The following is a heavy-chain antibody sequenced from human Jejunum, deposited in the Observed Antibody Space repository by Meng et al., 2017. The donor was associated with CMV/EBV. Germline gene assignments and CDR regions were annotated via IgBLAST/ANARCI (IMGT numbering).Heavy chain of an antibody. V-gene: IGHV3-30*02. CDR2: IRYDGSNK. CDR1: YG. D-gene: IGHD5-18*01. Sequence: YGIHWVRQAPGKGLEWVAFIRYDGSNKYYADSVKGRFTISRDNSKNTLYLQMNSLRAEDTAVYYCAKTETAMASNYYYYYGMDVWGQGTTVTVSS. J-gene: IGHJ6*02. CDR3: AKTETAMASNYYYYYGMDV.